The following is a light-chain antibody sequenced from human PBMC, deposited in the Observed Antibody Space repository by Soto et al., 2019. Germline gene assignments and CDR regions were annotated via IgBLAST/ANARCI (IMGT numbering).Light chain of an antibody. CDR1: QSISSSY. V-gene: IGKV3-20*01. CDR3: QQYATSPFT. CDR2: GTS. J-gene: IGKJ3*01. Sequence: EIVLTQSPGTLSLSPGETATLSCRTSQSISSSYIAWYQQKPGQAPRLLIYGTSSRDAGIPDRFRGSGSWKDFTLSLYNLEPEDSSVFFCQQYATSPFTFGPGTKVDI.